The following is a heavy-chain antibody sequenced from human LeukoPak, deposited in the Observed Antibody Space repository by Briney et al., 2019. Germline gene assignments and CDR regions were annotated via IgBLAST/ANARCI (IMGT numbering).Heavy chain of an antibody. Sequence: SETLSLTYTVSGGSISSSSYYWGWIRQPPGKGLEWIGNIYYSGSTYYNESLKSRVTISIDTSKNQFSLKLNSVTAADTAMYYCVKSGGYGLIDYWGQGTLVTVSS. CDR1: GGSISSSSYY. D-gene: IGHD1-26*01. CDR2: IYYSGST. J-gene: IGHJ4*02. V-gene: IGHV4-39*01. CDR3: VKSGGYGLIDY.